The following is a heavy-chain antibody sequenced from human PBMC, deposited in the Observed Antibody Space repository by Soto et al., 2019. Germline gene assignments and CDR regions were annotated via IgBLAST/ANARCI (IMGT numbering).Heavy chain of an antibody. CDR2: ISPILGIA. D-gene: IGHD3-9*01. V-gene: IGHV1-69*02. CDR3: ASITTAPGRYYEILTGYLQEDY. CDR1: GGTFSSYT. Sequence: QVQLVQSGAEVKKPGSSVKVSCKASGGTFSSYTISWVRQAPGQGLEWMGRISPILGIANYAQKFQGRVTTTADKSTSTAYRELSSLRSEDTAVYYCASITTAPGRYYEILTGYLQEDYWGQGTLVTVSS. J-gene: IGHJ4*02.